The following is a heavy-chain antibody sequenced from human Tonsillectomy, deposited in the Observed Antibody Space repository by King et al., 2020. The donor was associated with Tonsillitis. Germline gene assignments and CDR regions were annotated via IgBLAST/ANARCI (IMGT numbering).Heavy chain of an antibody. CDR3: AKESGPSNPFDY. CDR1: KFTFSSHP. CDR2: IQFDGTTK. D-gene: IGHD1-14*01. Sequence: VQLVESGGGVVQPGGSLRLSCAASKFTFSSHPMHWVRQAPGKGLEWVAFIQFDGTTKYYVNSVKGRFTISRDNSKNTLFLEMSSLRAEDTAVYYCAKESGPSNPFDYWGQGTLVTVSS. J-gene: IGHJ4*02. V-gene: IGHV3-30*02.